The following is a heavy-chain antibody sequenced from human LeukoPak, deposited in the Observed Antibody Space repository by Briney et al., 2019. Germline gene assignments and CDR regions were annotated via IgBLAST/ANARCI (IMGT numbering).Heavy chain of an antibody. CDR3: ARDSVHSSSWYWNDY. J-gene: IGHJ4*02. Sequence: GGSLRLTCAASGFTFSSYSMNWVRQAPGKGLEWVSSISSSSSYIYYADSVKGRFTISRDNAKNSLYLQMNSLRAEDTAVYYCARDSVHSSSWYWNDYWGQGTLVTVSS. CDR2: ISSSSSYI. CDR1: GFTFSSYS. D-gene: IGHD6-13*01. V-gene: IGHV3-21*01.